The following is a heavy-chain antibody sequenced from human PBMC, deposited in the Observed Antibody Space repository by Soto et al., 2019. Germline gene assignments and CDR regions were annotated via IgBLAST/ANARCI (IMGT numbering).Heavy chain of an antibody. Sequence: QVHLQESGPGLVKPSETLSLTCAVSGASIGSGSWWSWVRQPPGKGLEWIAEIFHDGNTNYSPSLKSRVTISVAKSQNQFSLNVYSVTAAGTAVYYCARHEGWTGPDQWGQGTLVTVSS. CDR3: ARHEGWTGPDQ. J-gene: IGHJ5*02. D-gene: IGHD2-8*02. V-gene: IGHV4-4*02. CDR1: GASIGSGSW. CDR2: IFHDGNT.